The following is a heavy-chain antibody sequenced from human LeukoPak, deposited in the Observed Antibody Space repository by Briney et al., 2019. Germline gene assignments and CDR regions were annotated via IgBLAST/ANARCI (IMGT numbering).Heavy chain of an antibody. CDR1: GYTFTSYY. V-gene: IGHV1-46*03. CDR3: ARDLVGAQSRDY. Sequence: GASVKVSCXASGYTFTSYYMHWVRLARGQGLEWMGIINPSGGSTSYAQKFQGRVTMTRDTSTSTVYMELSSLRSEDTAVYYYARDLVGAQSRDYWGQGTLVTVSS. J-gene: IGHJ4*02. D-gene: IGHD1-26*01. CDR2: INPSGGST.